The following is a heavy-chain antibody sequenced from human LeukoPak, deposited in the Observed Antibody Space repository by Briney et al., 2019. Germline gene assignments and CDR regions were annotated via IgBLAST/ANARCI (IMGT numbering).Heavy chain of an antibody. CDR1: GGSISSYY. D-gene: IGHD3-3*01. J-gene: IGHJ6*02. V-gene: IGHV4-59*01. CDR2: IYYSGST. Sequence: SETLSLTCTVSGGSISSYYWSWIRQPPGKGLEWLGYIYYSGSTNYNPSLKSRVTISVDTSKNQFSLKLSSVTAADTAVYYCASAEKYYDFWSGPYGMDVWGQGTTVTVSS. CDR3: ASAEKYYDFWSGPYGMDV.